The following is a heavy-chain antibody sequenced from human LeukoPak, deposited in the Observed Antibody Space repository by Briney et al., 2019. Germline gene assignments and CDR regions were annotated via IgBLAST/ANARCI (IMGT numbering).Heavy chain of an antibody. D-gene: IGHD2-15*01. CDR2: ISAYNGNT. V-gene: IGHV1-18*01. J-gene: IGHJ4*02. Sequence: GASVKVSCKASGYTFTSYGISWVRQAPGQGLEWMGWISAYNGNTNYAQKFQGRVTMTRDTSISTAYMELSRLRSDDTAVYYCARGGSEMYYFDYWGQGTLVTVSS. CDR1: GYTFTSYG. CDR3: ARGGSEMYYFDY.